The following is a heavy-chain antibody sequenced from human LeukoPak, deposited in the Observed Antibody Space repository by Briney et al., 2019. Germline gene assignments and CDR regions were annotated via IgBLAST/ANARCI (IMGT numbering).Heavy chain of an antibody. CDR2: IDPSDSYT. Sequence: GESLKISCKGSGYSFTSYWNSWVRQMPGKGVEWMGRIDPSDSYTNYSPSFQGHVTISADKSISTASLQWSSLKASDTAMYYCARLWFGELLDPNWGQGTLVTVSS. V-gene: IGHV5-10-1*01. CDR1: GYSFTSYW. CDR3: ARLWFGELLDPN. J-gene: IGHJ4*02. D-gene: IGHD3-10*01.